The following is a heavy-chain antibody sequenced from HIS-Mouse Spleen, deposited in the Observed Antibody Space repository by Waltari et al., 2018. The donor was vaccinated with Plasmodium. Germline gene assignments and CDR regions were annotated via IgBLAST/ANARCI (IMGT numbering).Heavy chain of an antibody. CDR3: ARGMKSSSSAFDI. Sequence: EVQRGECGGGLLQTGGSLRLSCAASGFTDSSNYINWVRQAPGKGLEWVSVIYCGGSTYYADSGKGRFTISRDNSKNTLYLQLNSLRAEDTAVYYCARGMKSSSSAFDIWGQATMVTVSS. CDR2: IYCGGST. CDR1: GFTDSSNY. J-gene: IGHJ3*02. V-gene: IGHV3-53*01. D-gene: IGHD6-6*01.